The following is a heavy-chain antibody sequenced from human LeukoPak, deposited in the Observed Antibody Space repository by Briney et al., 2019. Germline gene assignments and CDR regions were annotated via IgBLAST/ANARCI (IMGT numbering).Heavy chain of an antibody. D-gene: IGHD5-12*01. CDR1: GFTFSSYA. Sequence: GGSLRLSCAASGFTFSSYAMSWVRQAPGKGLEWVSAISGSGGSTYYADSVKGRFTISRDNSKNTLYLQMNSLRAEDTAVYYCARGYLDIVATINAFDYWGQGTLVTVSS. CDR3: ARGYLDIVATINAFDY. J-gene: IGHJ4*02. V-gene: IGHV3-23*01. CDR2: ISGSGGST.